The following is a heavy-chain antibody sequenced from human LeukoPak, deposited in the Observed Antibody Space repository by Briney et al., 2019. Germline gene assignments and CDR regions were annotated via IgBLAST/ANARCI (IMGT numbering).Heavy chain of an antibody. CDR3: ARAEGGGPQNFDY. Sequence: GGSLRLSCTVSGFTFSNYAMNWVRQAPGKGLEWVSGISGRGGSTYYAVSAKGRFTISRDNSKNTVYLRLNSLRAEDTALYYCARAEGGGPQNFDYWGQGTLVTVSS. CDR1: GFTFSNYA. V-gene: IGHV3-23*01. J-gene: IGHJ4*02. CDR2: ISGRGGST. D-gene: IGHD3-16*01.